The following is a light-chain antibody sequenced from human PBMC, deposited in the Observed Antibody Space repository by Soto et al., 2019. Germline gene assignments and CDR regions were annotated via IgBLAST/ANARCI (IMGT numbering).Light chain of an antibody. Sequence: SYELTQPPSVSVAPGKTARITCGGNNIGSKSVHWYQQKPGQAPVLVIYYDSDRPSGIPERFSASNSGNTATLTISRVEAGDEADYYCQVWDRSSDHVVFGGGTKVTVL. CDR3: QVWDRSSDHVV. J-gene: IGLJ2*01. CDR1: NIGSKS. CDR2: YDS. V-gene: IGLV3-21*04.